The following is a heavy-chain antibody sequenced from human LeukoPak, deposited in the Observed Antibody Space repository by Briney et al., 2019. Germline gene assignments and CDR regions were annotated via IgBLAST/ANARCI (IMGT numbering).Heavy chain of an antibody. CDR2: IIPIFGTA. D-gene: IGHD5-18*01. J-gene: IGHJ4*02. Sequence: ASVKVSCKASGGTFSSYAISWVRQAPGQGLGWMGGIIPIFGTANYAQKFQGRVTITADESTSTAYMELSSLRSEDTAVYYCARETGYSYGQYYFDYWGQGTLVTVSS. CDR3: ARETGYSYGQYYFDY. V-gene: IGHV1-69*13. CDR1: GGTFSSYA.